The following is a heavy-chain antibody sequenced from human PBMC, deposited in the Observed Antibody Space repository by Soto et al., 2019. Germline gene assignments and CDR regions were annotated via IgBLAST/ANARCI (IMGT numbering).Heavy chain of an antibody. CDR3: AKDRRTVALDYYYYYGMDV. CDR1: GFTFSSYA. D-gene: IGHD4-17*01. V-gene: IGHV3-23*01. CDR2: ISGSGGST. Sequence: GGSLRLSCAASGFTFSSYAMSWVRQAPGKGLEWVSAISGSGGSTYYADSVKGRFTISRDNSKNTLYLQMNSLRAEDTAVYYCAKDRRTVALDYYYYYGMDVWGQGTTVTVSS. J-gene: IGHJ6*02.